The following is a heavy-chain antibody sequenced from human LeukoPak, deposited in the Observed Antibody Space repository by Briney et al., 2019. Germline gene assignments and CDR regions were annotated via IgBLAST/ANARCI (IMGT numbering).Heavy chain of an antibody. CDR2: ISSSSSYI. Sequence: GGSLRLSCAASGFTFSSYSMNWVRQAPGKGLEWVSSISSSSSYIYYADSVKGRFTISRDNAKNPLYLQMNSLRAEDTAVYYCARDPREGTAMAYYYYYYYMDVWGKGTTVTVSS. J-gene: IGHJ6*03. V-gene: IGHV3-21*01. CDR3: ARDPREGTAMAYYYYYYYMDV. D-gene: IGHD5-18*01. CDR1: GFTFSSYS.